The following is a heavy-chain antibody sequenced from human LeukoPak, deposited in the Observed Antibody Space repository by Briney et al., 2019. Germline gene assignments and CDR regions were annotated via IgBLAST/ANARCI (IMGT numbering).Heavy chain of an antibody. D-gene: IGHD3-10*01. J-gene: IGHJ5*02. CDR2: VSADGSST. V-gene: IGHV3-74*01. Sequence: PGGSLRLSCVVSGFTFTTYWMHWVRQAPGKGLVWVSRVSADGSSTTYADSVKGRFTISRDNGINTVYLQMNSLRAEDTAVYYCARGFEGYPFGWWFDPWGQGTLVTVSS. CDR3: ARGFEGYPFGWWFDP. CDR1: GFTFTTYW.